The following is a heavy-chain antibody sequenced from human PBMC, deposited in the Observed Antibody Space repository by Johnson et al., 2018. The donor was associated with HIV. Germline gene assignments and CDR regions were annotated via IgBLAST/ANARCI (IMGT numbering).Heavy chain of an antibody. J-gene: IGHJ3*02. V-gene: IGHV3-23*04. D-gene: IGHD3-10*01. CDR2: ISCIGVST. Sequence: VQLVESGGGLVKPGGSLRLSCAASGFTFSSYAMSWVRQAPGTGLEWVSAISCIGVSTYYASSLKGRFTLSRDNSKNSLYLQMNSLRAEDTALYYCARQHYYGSGSYPGAFDIWGQGTMVTVSS. CDR1: GFTFSSYA. CDR3: ARQHYYGSGSYPGAFDI.